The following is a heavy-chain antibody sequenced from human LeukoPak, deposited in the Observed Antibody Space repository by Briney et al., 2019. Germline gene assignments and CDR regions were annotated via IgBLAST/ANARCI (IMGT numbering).Heavy chain of an antibody. Sequence: GASVKVSCKASGYTFTGYYMHWVRQATGQGLEWMGWMNPNSGNTGYAQKFQGRVTMTRNTSISTAYMELSSLRSEDTAVYYCARTTKGSGYPRYDYWGQGTLVTVSS. CDR3: ARTTKGSGYPRYDY. J-gene: IGHJ4*02. CDR1: GYTFTGYY. V-gene: IGHV1-8*02. D-gene: IGHD3-22*01. CDR2: MNPNSGNT.